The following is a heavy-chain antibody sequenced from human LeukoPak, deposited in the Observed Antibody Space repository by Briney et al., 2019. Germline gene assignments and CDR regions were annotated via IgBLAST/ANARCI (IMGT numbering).Heavy chain of an antibody. CDR1: GYTFTGYY. Sequence: ASVKVSCKASGYTFTGYYIYWVRQALGPGLEWMGLINPNSGGTNDAQKSQARVTMTSDTSISTGYMELSRLRSDDTTVYCCARDEEDSYGNDYWGRGTLVTVSS. D-gene: IGHD5-18*01. V-gene: IGHV1-2*02. J-gene: IGHJ4*02. CDR3: ARDEEDSYGNDY. CDR2: INPNSGGT.